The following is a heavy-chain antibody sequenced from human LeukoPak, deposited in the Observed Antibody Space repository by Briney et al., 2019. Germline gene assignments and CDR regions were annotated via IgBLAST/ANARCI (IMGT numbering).Heavy chain of an antibody. CDR2: ISYDGSNK. CDR3: AKGGNWNYFGDY. Sequence: GGSLRLSCAASGFTFSSYAMHWVRQAPGRGLEWVAVISYDGSNKYHADSVKGRFAISRDNSKNTLYLQMNSLRTEDTAVYYCAKGGNWNYFGDYWGQGTLVTVSS. J-gene: IGHJ4*02. D-gene: IGHD1-7*01. CDR1: GFTFSSYA. V-gene: IGHV3-30*09.